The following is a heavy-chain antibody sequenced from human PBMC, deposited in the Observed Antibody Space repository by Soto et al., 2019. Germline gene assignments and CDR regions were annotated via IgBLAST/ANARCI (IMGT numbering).Heavy chain of an antibody. J-gene: IGHJ3*02. D-gene: IGHD3-3*01. CDR2: IYSGGST. V-gene: IGHV3-66*01. Sequence: GGSLRLSCAASGFTFSSYAMSWVRQAPGKGLEWVSVIYSGGSTYYADSVKGRFTISRDNSKNTLYLQMNSLRAEDTAVYYCARGRITIFGVVPFDIWGQGTMVTVSS. CDR1: GFTFSSYA. CDR3: ARGRITIFGVVPFDI.